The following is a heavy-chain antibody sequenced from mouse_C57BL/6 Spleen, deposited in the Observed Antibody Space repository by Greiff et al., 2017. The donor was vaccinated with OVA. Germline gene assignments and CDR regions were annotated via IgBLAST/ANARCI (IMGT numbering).Heavy chain of an antibody. Sequence: QVQLKQSGPELVKPGASVQISCKASGYAFSSSWMNWVQQRPGKGLEWIGRIYPGDGDTNYNGKFKGKATLTADKSASTAYLQLSSLTSEDSAVYFCARDYRNYLYYVDDWGQGTTLTVSS. V-gene: IGHV1-82*01. J-gene: IGHJ2*01. CDR1: GYAFSSSW. CDR2: IYPGDGDT. D-gene: IGHD2-5*01. CDR3: ARDYRNYLYYVDD.